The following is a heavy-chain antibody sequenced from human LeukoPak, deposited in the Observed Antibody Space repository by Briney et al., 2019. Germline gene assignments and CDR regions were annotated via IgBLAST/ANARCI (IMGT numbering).Heavy chain of an antibody. CDR2: IYYSGST. Sequence: SETLSLTCTVSGGPISRYYWSWIRQPPGKGLEWIGYIYYSGSTNYNPSLKSRVTISVDTSKNQFSLKLSSVTAADTAVYYCARGPPLTQVAAPTVELYFDYWGQGTLVTVSS. D-gene: IGHD6-13*01. J-gene: IGHJ4*02. V-gene: IGHV4-59*01. CDR3: ARGPPLTQVAAPTVELYFDY. CDR1: GGPISRYY.